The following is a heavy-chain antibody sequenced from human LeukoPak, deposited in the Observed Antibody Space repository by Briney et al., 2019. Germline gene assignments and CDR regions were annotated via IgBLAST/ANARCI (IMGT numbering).Heavy chain of an antibody. V-gene: IGHV4-4*07. CDR3: ARGPPPDFDY. Sequence: SETLSLTCTVSSDSIGSYYWSWIRQPAGKGLEWIGRIHPSGSTNYNPSLKSRLTLSVDTSKNQFSLKLSSVTAADTAVYYCARGPPPDFDYWGRGTLVTVSS. CDR1: SDSIGSYY. J-gene: IGHJ4*02. CDR2: IHPSGST.